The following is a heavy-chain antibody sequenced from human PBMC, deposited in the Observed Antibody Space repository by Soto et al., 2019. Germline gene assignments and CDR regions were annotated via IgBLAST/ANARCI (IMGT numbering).Heavy chain of an antibody. CDR2: ISGSGGST. J-gene: IGHJ4*02. CDR3: AKSADYSRFGEEGIDY. Sequence: EVQLLESGGGLVQPGGSLRLSCAASGFTFSSYAMSWVRQAPGKGLEWVSAISGSGGSTYYADSVKGRFTISRDNSKNTLYLQMNSLRAEDTAVYYCAKSADYSRFGEEGIDYWGQGTLVTVSS. V-gene: IGHV3-23*01. CDR1: GFTFSSYA. D-gene: IGHD3-10*01.